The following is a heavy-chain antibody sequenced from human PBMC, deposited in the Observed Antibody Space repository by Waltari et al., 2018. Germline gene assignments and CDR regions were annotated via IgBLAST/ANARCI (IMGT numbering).Heavy chain of an antibody. D-gene: IGHD3-22*01. J-gene: IGHJ6*02. CDR3: AHSVLDYYDSSGYYVSWGMDV. CDR2: IYWNDDK. CDR1: GFSLSTSGVG. V-gene: IGHV2-5*01. Sequence: QITLKESGPTLVKPTKTLKLTCTFSGFSLSTSGVGVGWIRQPPEETLEWLALIYWNDDKRYSPSLKSRLTITKDTSKNQVVLTMTNMDPVDTATYYCAHSVLDYYDSSGYYVSWGMDVWGQGTTVTVSS.